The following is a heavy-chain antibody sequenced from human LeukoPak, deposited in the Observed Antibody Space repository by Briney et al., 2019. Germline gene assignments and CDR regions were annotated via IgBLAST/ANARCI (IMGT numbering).Heavy chain of an antibody. CDR3: AKKKLAVAGRTFDY. CDR1: GFTFSSYS. J-gene: IGHJ4*02. D-gene: IGHD6-19*01. V-gene: IGHV3-21*04. Sequence: GGSLGLSCAASGFTFSSYSMNWVRQAPGKGLEWVSSISSSSSYIYYADSVKGRFTISRDNAKNSLYLQMNSLRAEDTAVYYCAKKKLAVAGRTFDYWGQGTLVTVSS. CDR2: ISSSSSYI.